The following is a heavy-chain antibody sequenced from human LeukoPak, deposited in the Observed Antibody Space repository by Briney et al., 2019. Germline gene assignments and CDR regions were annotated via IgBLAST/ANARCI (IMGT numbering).Heavy chain of an antibody. CDR2: FDPEDGET. CDR1: GYTLTELS. V-gene: IGHV1-24*01. D-gene: IGHD1-26*01. CDR3: ATHRRGRVNGIVGPSSYYYYYYMDV. Sequence: ASVKVSCKVSGYTLTELSMHWVRQAPGKGLEWMGGFDPEDGETIYAQKFQGKVTMTEDTSTDTAYMELSSLRSEDTAVYYCATHRRGRVNGIVGPSSYYYYYYMDVWGKGTTVTVSS. J-gene: IGHJ6*03.